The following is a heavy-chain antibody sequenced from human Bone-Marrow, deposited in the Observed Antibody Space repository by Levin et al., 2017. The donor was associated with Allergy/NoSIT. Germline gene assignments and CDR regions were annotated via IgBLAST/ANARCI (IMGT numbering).Heavy chain of an antibody. CDR1: GFTFSSYA. CDR2: ISGSGGST. CDR3: ATTQDIVVVVAPHFDY. V-gene: IGHV3-23*01. Sequence: GESLKISCAASGFTFSSYAMSWVRQAPGKGLEWVSAISGSGGSTYYADSVKGRFTISRDNSKNTLYLQMNSLRAEDTAVYYCATTQDIVVVVAPHFDYWGQGTLVTVSS. D-gene: IGHD2-15*01. J-gene: IGHJ4*02.